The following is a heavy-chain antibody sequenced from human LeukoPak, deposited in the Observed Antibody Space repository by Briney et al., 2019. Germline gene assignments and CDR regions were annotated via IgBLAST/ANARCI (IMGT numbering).Heavy chain of an antibody. CDR1: GFTFSTYW. J-gene: IGHJ4*02. D-gene: IGHD3-9*01. Sequence: GGSLRLSCAASGFTFSTYWMHWVRQAPGKGLVWVSRIRPEGTTTAYADSVRGRFTISRDNAKNTLFLQMNSLSAEDTAVYYCARDLDWILFDYWGQGTLVTVSS. CDR2: IRPEGTTT. V-gene: IGHV3-74*03. CDR3: ARDLDWILFDY.